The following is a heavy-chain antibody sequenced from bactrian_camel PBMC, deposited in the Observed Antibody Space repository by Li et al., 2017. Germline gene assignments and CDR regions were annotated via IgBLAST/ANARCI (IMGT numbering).Heavy chain of an antibody. CDR2: IDTDGNT. CDR3: AKNAYGLPTD. D-gene: IGHD1*01. CDR1: RQSNSYC. V-gene: IGHV3S67*01. J-gene: IGHJ4*01. Sequence: DVQLVESGGGLVRPGGSLRLSCAASRQSNSYCMGWFRQAPGKEREAVAVIDTDGNTDYADSVKGRFTISRDTAKNTAYLQLNSLKTEDTAMYYCAKNAYGLPTDWGQGTQVTVS.